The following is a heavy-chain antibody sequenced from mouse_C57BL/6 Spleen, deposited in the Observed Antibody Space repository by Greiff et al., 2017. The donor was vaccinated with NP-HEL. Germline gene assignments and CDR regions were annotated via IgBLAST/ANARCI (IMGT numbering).Heavy chain of an antibody. V-gene: IGHV5-17*01. CDR1: GFTSSDYG. CDR3: ARSNWDPYFDY. J-gene: IGHJ2*01. D-gene: IGHD4-1*01. Sequence: EVKLVESGGGLVKPGGSLKLSCAASGFTSSDYGMHWVRQAPEKGLEWVAYISSGSSTIYYADTVKGRFTISRDNAKNTLFLQMTSLRSEDTAMYYCARSNWDPYFDYWGQGTTLTVSS. CDR2: ISSGSSTI.